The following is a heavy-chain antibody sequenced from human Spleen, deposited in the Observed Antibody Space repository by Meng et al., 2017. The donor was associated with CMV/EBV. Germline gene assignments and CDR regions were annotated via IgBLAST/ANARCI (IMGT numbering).Heavy chain of an antibody. CDR2: IYYSGST. V-gene: IGHV4-39*07. D-gene: IGHD2-2*01. CDR1: SISSSSYY. Sequence: SISSSSYYWGWIRQPPVKGLEWIGSIYYSGSTYYNPSLKSRVTISVDTSKNQFSLKLSSVTAADTAVYYCARLGYCSSTSCSNWFDPWGQGTLVTVSS. J-gene: IGHJ5*02. CDR3: ARLGYCSSTSCSNWFDP.